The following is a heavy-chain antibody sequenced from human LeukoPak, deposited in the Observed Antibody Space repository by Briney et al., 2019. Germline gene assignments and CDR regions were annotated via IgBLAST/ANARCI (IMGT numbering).Heavy chain of an antibody. Sequence: PGRSLRLTCAASGFEFGRYALHWVRQAPGKGLEWVAVISYDGSNKELADSVRGRFAISRDNSKDRLYLQMNSLRPDDTAVYYCASVDCITGGNCYFDYWGQGTLVAVSS. CDR1: GFEFGRYA. CDR3: ASVDCITGGNCYFDY. V-gene: IGHV3-30*09. J-gene: IGHJ4*02. D-gene: IGHD2-8*02. CDR2: ISYDGSNK.